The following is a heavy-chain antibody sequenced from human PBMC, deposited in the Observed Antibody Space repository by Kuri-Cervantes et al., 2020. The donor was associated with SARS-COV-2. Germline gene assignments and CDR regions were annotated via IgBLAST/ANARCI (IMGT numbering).Heavy chain of an antibody. D-gene: IGHD1-26*01. CDR3: AIAHTGSYYPLDF. J-gene: IGHJ4*02. Sequence: LSLTCAASGFTFTAYAMSWVRQAPGKGLEWVAVISYDGNRRYYADSVKGRFSISRENSNNTLYLQMNSLSDEDTAVYFCAIAHTGSYYPLDFWGQGILVTVSS. CDR2: ISYDGNRR. V-gene: IGHV3-30*01. CDR1: GFTFTAYA.